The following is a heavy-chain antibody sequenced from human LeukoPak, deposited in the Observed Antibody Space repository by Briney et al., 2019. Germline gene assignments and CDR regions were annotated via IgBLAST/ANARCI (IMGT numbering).Heavy chain of an antibody. D-gene: IGHD2-2*01. CDR3: ARDGLYCTSSSCPPVPGLYGLDV. V-gene: IGHV1-3*01. Sequence: ASVKVSCKASGYTFSKYALQWVRQAPGQRLEWMGWINAGNGNTKYSQNFEDRVTITRDTSASTAYMELSSLRSEDTAVYYCARDGLYCTSSSCPPVPGLYGLDVWGQGTTVTVSS. CDR2: INAGNGNT. CDR1: GYTFSKYA. J-gene: IGHJ6*02.